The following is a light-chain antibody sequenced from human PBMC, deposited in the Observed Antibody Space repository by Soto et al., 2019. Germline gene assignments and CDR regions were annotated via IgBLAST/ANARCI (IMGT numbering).Light chain of an antibody. J-gene: IGLJ2*01. CDR2: DVS. Sequence: QSALTQPRSVSGSPGQSVTISCTGTSSDVGGYNYVSWYQQHPGKAPKLMIYDVSKRPSGVPDRFSGSKSGNTASLTISGLQAEDEADYYSCSHAGSYTVVFGGGTKLTVL. CDR3: CSHAGSYTVV. CDR1: SSDVGGYNY. V-gene: IGLV2-11*01.